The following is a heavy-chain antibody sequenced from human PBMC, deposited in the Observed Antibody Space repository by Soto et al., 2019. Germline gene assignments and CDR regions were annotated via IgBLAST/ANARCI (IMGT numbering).Heavy chain of an antibody. Sequence: EVQLVESGGGLVKPGGSLRLSCAASGFTFSSYSMNWVRQAPGKGLEWVSSISSSSSYISYADSVKGRFTITRDNAKNSRELKINSRRAGDTVADYCSRERDYAYGMDVSGPGTTVAVTS. CDR2: ISSSSSYI. CDR3: SRERDYAYGMDV. CDR1: GFTFSSYS. J-gene: IGHJ6*02. V-gene: IGHV3-21*01.